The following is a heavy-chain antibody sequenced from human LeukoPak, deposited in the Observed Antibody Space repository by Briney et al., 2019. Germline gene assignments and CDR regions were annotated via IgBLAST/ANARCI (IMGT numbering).Heavy chain of an antibody. CDR1: GYAFTKYA. J-gene: IGHJ6*03. Sequence: ASVKVSCKASGYAFTKYAISWVRQAPGQGLEWMGWISTYNGNTNYAQKFKGRVTLTTDTSTSTAYMELRSLRSDDTAVYYCARVPGYYIDVWGKGTTVTVSS. CDR3: ARVPGYYIDV. V-gene: IGHV1-18*01. CDR2: ISTYNGNT.